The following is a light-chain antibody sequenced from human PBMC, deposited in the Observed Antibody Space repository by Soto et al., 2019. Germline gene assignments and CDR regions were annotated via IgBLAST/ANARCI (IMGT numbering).Light chain of an antibody. V-gene: IGLV2-14*01. J-gene: IGLJ1*01. CDR1: SSDVGGYNF. Sequence: QSVLTQPASVSGSPGQSITISCTGTSSDVGGYNFVSWYQQHPGKAPKLMIHDVSNRPSGVSNRFSGSKSGSTASLTISGLQAEDEADYYCSSYTSSSTHVFGTGTKVTVL. CDR2: DVS. CDR3: SSYTSSSTHV.